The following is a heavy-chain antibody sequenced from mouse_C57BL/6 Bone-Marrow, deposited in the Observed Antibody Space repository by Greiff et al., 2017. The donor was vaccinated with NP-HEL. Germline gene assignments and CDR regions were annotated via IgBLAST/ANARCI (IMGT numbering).Heavy chain of an antibody. D-gene: IGHD1-1*01. Sequence: QVQLQQSGAELARPGASVKLSCKASGYTFTSYGISWVKQRTGQGLEWIGEIYPRSGNTYYNEEFKGKATLTADKSSSTAYMELRSLTSEDSAVYFCARSAYYGSSFYWYFDVWGTGTTVTVSS. V-gene: IGHV1-81*01. CDR3: ARSAYYGSSFYWYFDV. CDR2: IYPRSGNT. J-gene: IGHJ1*03. CDR1: GYTFTSYG.